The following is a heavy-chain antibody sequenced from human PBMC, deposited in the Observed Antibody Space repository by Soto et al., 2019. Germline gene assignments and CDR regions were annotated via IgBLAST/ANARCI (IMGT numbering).Heavy chain of an antibody. V-gene: IGHV1-18*01. CDR1: GGTFSDSA. J-gene: IGHJ5*02. CDR3: ARGENWFDP. Sequence: ASVKVSCKASGGTFSDSAISWVRQAPGQGLEWMGWISAYNANTHYAQKLQGRVTMTTDTFTSTAYMELRSLRSDDTAVYYCARGENWFDPWGQGTLVTVSS. CDR2: ISAYNANT.